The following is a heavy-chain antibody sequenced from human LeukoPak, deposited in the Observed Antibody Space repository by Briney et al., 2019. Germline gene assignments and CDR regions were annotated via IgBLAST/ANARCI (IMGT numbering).Heavy chain of an antibody. Sequence: PQASVKVSCKASGGTLSSYAISWVRQAPGQGLEWMGWISAYNGNTNYAQKLQGRVTMTTDTSTSTAYMELRSLRSDDTAVYYCARDLVSSSGMDVWGQGTTVTVS. CDR1: GGTLSSYA. V-gene: IGHV1-18*01. CDR3: ARDLVSSSGMDV. J-gene: IGHJ6*02. CDR2: ISAYNGNT. D-gene: IGHD6-13*01.